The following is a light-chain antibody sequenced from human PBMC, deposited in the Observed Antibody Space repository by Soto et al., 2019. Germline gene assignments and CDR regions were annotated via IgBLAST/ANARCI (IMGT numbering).Light chain of an antibody. J-gene: IGLJ1*01. V-gene: IGLV2-14*01. CDR3: SSYSSSTVRYV. CDR2: EVS. Sequence: QSVLTQPASVSGSPGQSITMSCNGTSSDVGSYDGVSWYQQHPGKAPKLLIYEVSNRPSGVSARFSGSKSDNTASLTISGLKAADEADYFCSSYSSSTVRYVFGSGTKLTVL. CDR1: SSDVGSYDG.